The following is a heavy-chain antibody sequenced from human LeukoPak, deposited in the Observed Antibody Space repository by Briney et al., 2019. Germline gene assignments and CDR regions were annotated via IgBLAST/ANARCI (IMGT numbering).Heavy chain of an antibody. J-gene: IGHJ4*02. V-gene: IGHV4-31*03. CDR3: ASLNTGYYGSGSPTFDY. Sequence: PSETLPLTCTVSGGSISSGGYYWSWIRQHPGKGLEWIGYIYYSGSTYYNPSLKSRVTISVDTSKNQFSLKLSSVTAADTAVYYCASLNTGYYGSGSPTFDYWGQGTLVTVSS. CDR2: IYYSGST. D-gene: IGHD3-10*01. CDR1: GGSISSGGYY.